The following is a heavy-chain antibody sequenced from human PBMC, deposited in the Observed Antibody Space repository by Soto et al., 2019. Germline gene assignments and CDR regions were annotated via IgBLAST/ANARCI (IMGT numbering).Heavy chain of an antibody. V-gene: IGHV1-69*02. Sequence: QVQLVQSGAEVKQPGSSVKVSCTFSGGPLTSYTFSWMRQAAGQGLEWIGRMIPVVGLAEPAQKFQDRLTRTADADTSSVRVELHRLRFGDTALYLCGREDGSEINGCGPWGQGGQVTVSS. J-gene: IGHJ5*02. CDR1: GGPLTSYT. CDR2: MIPVVGLA. CDR3: GREDGSEINGCGP.